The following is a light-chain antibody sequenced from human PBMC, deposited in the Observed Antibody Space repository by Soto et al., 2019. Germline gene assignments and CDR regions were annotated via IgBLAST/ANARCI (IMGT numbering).Light chain of an antibody. J-gene: IGKJ2*01. CDR2: GAS. CDR1: QSVSSSY. V-gene: IGKV3-20*01. Sequence: EIVLTQSPGTLSLSPGERATLSCRASQSVSSSYLAWYQQKPGQAPRLLIYGASATATGIPDRFSGSGSGTAFTMCISRLEPEDFAVYYCQQYGSSPMYTFGQGTKLEIK. CDR3: QQYGSSPMYT.